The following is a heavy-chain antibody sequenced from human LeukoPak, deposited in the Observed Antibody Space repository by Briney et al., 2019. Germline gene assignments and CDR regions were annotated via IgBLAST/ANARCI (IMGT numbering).Heavy chain of an antibody. CDR1: GFTFSTYS. D-gene: IGHD3-10*01. CDR3: AKAQTKQMVRGVLDY. CDR2: ISSSSNTI. J-gene: IGHJ4*02. V-gene: IGHV3-48*01. Sequence: GGSLRLSCAASGFTFSTYSMNWVRQAPGKGLEWVSYISSSSNTIYYADSVKGRFTISRDNSKNTLYLQMNSLRAEDTAVYYCAKAQTKQMVRGVLDYWGQGTLVTVSS.